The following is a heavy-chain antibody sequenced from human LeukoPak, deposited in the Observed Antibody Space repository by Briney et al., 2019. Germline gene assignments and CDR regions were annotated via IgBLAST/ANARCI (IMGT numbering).Heavy chain of an antibody. D-gene: IGHD3-10*01. J-gene: IGHJ4*02. V-gene: IGHV3-48*03. Sequence: QPGGSLRLSCAASGFTFSSYEMNWVRQAPGKGLEWVSYISSSGSTIYYADSVKGRFTISRDNAKNSLYLQMNSLRAEDTAVYYRARDRSFGGWLSENSFWPMVRGVRHIDYWGQGTLVTVSS. CDR3: ARDRSFGGWLSENSFWPMVRGVRHIDY. CDR1: GFTFSSYE. CDR2: ISSSGSTI.